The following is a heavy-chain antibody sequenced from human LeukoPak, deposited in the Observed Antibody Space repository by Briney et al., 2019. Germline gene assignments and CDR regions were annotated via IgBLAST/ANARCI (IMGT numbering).Heavy chain of an antibody. CDR2: TYYRSKWYN. V-gene: IGHV6-1*01. CDR1: GDSVSSNSAA. J-gene: IGHJ4*02. CDR3: AREFTSADYFDY. Sequence: SQTLSLTCAISGDSVSSNSAAWHWIRQSPSRGLEWLGTTYYRSKWYNDYAVSVKSRITINSDTSKNQFSLHLNSVTPEDTAVCYCAREFTSADYFDYWGQGTLVTASS.